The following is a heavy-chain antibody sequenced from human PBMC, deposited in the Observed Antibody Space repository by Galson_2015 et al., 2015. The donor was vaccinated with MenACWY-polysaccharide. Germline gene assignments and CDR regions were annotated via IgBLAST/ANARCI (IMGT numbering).Heavy chain of an antibody. D-gene: IGHD7-27*01. CDR2: ISWNSGSI. V-gene: IGHV3-9*01. CDR1: GFTFDDYA. J-gene: IGHJ3*02. Sequence: SLRLSCAASGFTFDDYAMHWVRQVPGKGLEWVSGISWNSGSINYADSVKGRFTISRDNAKNSVYLQMSSLRAEDTALYYCANANWGLGAFDIWGQGTMVTVSS. CDR3: ANANWGLGAFDI.